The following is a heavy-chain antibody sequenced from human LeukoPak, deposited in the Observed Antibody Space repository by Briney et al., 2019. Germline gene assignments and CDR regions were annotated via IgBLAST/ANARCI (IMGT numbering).Heavy chain of an antibody. CDR2: ISSSSSYI. D-gene: IGHD2-2*01. V-gene: IGHV3-21*01. J-gene: IGHJ6*03. CDR1: GFTFSSYS. CDR3: ARVVVVPAARSLVYYYMDV. Sequence: GGSLRLSCAASGFTFSSYSMNWVRQAPGKGLEWVSSISSSSSYIYYADSVKGRFTISRDNAKNSLYLQMNSLRAEDTAVYYCARVVVVPAARSLVYYYMDVWGKGTTVTISS.